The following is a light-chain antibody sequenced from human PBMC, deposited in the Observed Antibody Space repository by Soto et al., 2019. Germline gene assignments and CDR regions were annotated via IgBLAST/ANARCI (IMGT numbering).Light chain of an antibody. V-gene: IGKV3-15*01. J-gene: IGKJ4*01. CDR3: QQYHTCPVT. CDR1: QSVSSN. CDR2: GAS. Sequence: EIVMTQSPATLSVSPGERATLSCRASQSVSSNLAWYQQKPGQAPRLLIYGASTRATGIPARFSGSGSGTEFTLTINSLQSEDSAVYYCQQYHTCPVTFGGGTKVDIK.